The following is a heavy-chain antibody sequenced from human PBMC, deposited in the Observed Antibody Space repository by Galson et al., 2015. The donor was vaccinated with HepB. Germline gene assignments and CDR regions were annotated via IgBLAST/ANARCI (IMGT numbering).Heavy chain of an antibody. CDR2: ISSSSSYI. CDR1: GFTFSSYS. CDR3: TRGRVQAARPLARFDP. J-gene: IGHJ5*02. V-gene: IGHV3-21*01. Sequence: SLRLSCAASGFTFSSYSMNWVRQAPGKGLEWVSSISSSSSYIYYADSVKGRFTISRDNAKNSLYLQMNSLRAEDTAVYYCTRGRVQAARPLARFDPWGQGTLVTVSS. D-gene: IGHD6-6*01.